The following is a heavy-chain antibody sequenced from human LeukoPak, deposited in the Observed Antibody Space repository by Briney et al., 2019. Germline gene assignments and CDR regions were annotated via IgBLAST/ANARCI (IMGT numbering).Heavy chain of an antibody. Sequence: GGSLRLSCAASGFTFRTYSMNWVRQAPGKGLEWVSTIRSNGDTAYNADSVRGRFAISRDNSNNALFLQMNSLRVEDTAIYYCAKGQELDDGVFDSWGQGTLVTVSS. D-gene: IGHD1-1*01. V-gene: IGHV3-23*01. CDR2: IRSNGDTA. CDR1: GFTFRTYS. CDR3: AKGQELDDGVFDS. J-gene: IGHJ4*02.